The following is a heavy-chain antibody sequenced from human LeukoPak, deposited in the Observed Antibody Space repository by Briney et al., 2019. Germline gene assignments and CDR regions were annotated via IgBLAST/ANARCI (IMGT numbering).Heavy chain of an antibody. Sequence: ASVKVSCKASGYTFTSYGISWVRQAPGQGLEWMGWISAYNGNTNYAQKLQGRVTMTTDTSTSTAYMELRSLRSDDTAVYYCARTLGLRFGEYYAFDIWGQGTMVTVSS. D-gene: IGHD3-10*01. J-gene: IGHJ3*02. V-gene: IGHV1-18*01. CDR1: GYTFTSYG. CDR2: ISAYNGNT. CDR3: ARTLGLRFGEYYAFDI.